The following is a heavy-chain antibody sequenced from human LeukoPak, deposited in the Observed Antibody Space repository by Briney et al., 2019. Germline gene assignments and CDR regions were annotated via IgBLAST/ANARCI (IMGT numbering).Heavy chain of an antibody. J-gene: IGHJ4*02. CDR1: GFTFSIYA. CDR3: AKNCGGNCYSGFDY. D-gene: IGHD2-21*01. Sequence: GGSLRLSCTASGFTFSIYAFTWVRQTPGKGLEWVSTISGSDGGTYYVDSVKGRFTISRDNSKNTLYLQMNNLRAEDTAVYYCAKNCGGNCYSGFDYWGRGVLVTVSS. V-gene: IGHV3-23*01. CDR2: ISGSDGGT.